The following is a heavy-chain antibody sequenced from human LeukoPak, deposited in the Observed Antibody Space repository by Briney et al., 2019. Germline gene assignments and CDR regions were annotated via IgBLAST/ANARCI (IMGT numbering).Heavy chain of an antibody. CDR3: ARVLKQWLRWNAFDI. CDR2: IIPIFGTA. CDR1: GGTFSSYA. V-gene: IGHV1-69*13. J-gene: IGHJ3*02. Sequence: SVKVSCKASGGTFSSYAISWVRQAPGQGLEGVGGIIPIFGTANYPQKFQGRVTIPADESTSTAYMELSSLRSEDTAVYYCARVLKQWLRWNAFDIWGQGTMVTVSS. D-gene: IGHD6-19*01.